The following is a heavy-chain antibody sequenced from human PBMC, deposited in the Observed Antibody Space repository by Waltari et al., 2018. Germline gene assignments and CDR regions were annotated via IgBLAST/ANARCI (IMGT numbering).Heavy chain of an antibody. CDR1: GGTFSSYT. Sequence: QVQLVQSGAEVKKPGSSVKVSCKASGGTFSSYTISWVRQAPGQGLEWMGRIVPILAIANYAQNFQGRVTITAYKSTSTAYMELSSLRSEDTAVYYCARAGGEGWFDPWGQGTLVTVSS. CDR3: ARAGGEGWFDP. J-gene: IGHJ5*02. V-gene: IGHV1-69*02. D-gene: IGHD4-17*01. CDR2: IVPILAIA.